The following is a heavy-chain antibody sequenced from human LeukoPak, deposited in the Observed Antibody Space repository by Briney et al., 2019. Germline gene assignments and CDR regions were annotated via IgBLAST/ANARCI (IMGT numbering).Heavy chain of an antibody. D-gene: IGHD6-6*01. J-gene: IGHJ6*03. CDR3: AKDVSSSGDYYYYYYMDV. V-gene: IGHV3-30*02. Sequence: GGSLRLSCVVSGFTFSNYGMHWVRQAPVKGLEWVAFVHYDGSITYYADSVKGRFTISRDNSKNSVSLQMNSLRADDAALYYCAKDVSSSGDYYYYYYMDVWGKGIAVTVSS. CDR2: VHYDGSIT. CDR1: GFTFSNYG.